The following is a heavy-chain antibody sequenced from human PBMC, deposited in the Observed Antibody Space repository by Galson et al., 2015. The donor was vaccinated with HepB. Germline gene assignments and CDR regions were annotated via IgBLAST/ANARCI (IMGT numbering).Heavy chain of an antibody. CDR1: GFTFSSYS. CDR2: ISSSSSTI. Sequence: SLRLSCAASGFTFSSYSMNWVRQAPGKGLEWVSYISSSSSTIYYADSVKGRFTISRDNAKNSLYLQMNSLRAEDTAVYYCARAPGRGLNPYYYYMDVWGKGTTVTVSS. CDR3: ARAPGRGLNPYYYYMDV. V-gene: IGHV3-48*01. D-gene: IGHD1-26*01. J-gene: IGHJ6*03.